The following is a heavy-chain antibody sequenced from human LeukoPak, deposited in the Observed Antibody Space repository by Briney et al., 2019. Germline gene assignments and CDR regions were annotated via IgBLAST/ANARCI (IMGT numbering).Heavy chain of an antibody. CDR3: ARGWSKDVRLRPGRYYMDV. Sequence: SETLSLTCAVYGGSFSGYYWSWIRQAPGKGLEWIGEINHSGSTNYNPSLKSRVTISVDTSKNQFSLKLSSVTAADTAAYYCARGWSKDVRLRPGRYYMDVWGKGTTVTVSS. D-gene: IGHD4-17*01. CDR2: INHSGST. V-gene: IGHV4-34*01. CDR1: GGSFSGYY. J-gene: IGHJ6*03.